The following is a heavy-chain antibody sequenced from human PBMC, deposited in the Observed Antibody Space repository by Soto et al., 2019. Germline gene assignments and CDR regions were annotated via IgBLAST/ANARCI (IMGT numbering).Heavy chain of an antibody. J-gene: IGHJ4*02. CDR1: GYTFTNYA. V-gene: IGHV1-3*01. CDR2: ISAVNGNT. CDR3: ARNFIEDCSGTSCYYSSWDY. D-gene: IGHD2-2*01. Sequence: ASVKVSCKASGYTFTNYAIHWVRQAPGQRLEWMGWISAVNGNTKYSQRFQGRVTITRDTSASTAYMELSSLRSEDTAVYYCARNFIEDCSGTSCYYSSWDYWGQGTLVTVSS.